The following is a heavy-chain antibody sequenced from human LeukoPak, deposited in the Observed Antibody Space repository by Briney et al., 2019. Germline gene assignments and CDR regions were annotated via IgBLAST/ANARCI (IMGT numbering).Heavy chain of an antibody. V-gene: IGHV6-1*01. CDR3: AREPLWFGELSYFDY. D-gene: IGHD3-10*01. CDR1: GDCVSSNSAA. CDR2: TYYRSKWYN. J-gene: IGHJ4*02. Sequence: SQTLSLTCAISGDCVSSNSAAWNWIRQSPSRGLEWLGRTYYRSKWYNDYAVSVKSRITINPDTSKNQFSLQLNSVTPEDTAVYYCAREPLWFGELSYFDYWGQGTLVTVSS.